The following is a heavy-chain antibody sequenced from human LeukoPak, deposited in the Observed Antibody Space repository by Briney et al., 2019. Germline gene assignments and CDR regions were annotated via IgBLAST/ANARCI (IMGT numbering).Heavy chain of an antibody. Sequence: SETLSLTCTVSGGSISSSYWTWIRQPPGKGLEWIGYIYYSGSTNYNPSLKSRVTISVDTSKNQFPPNLSSVTAADTAVYYCASAIAEDFYYYYMDVWGKGTTVTVSS. D-gene: IGHD1-14*01. V-gene: IGHV4-59*01. CDR3: ASAIAEDFYYYYMDV. CDR1: GGSISSSY. CDR2: IYYSGST. J-gene: IGHJ6*03.